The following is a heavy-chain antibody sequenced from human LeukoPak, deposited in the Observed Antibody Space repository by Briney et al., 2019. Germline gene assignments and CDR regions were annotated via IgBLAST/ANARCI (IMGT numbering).Heavy chain of an antibody. V-gene: IGHV1-18*01. CDR3: ARGVLSSSWFFSDYMDV. J-gene: IGHJ6*03. CDR1: GYTFTSYG. CDR2: ISAYNGNT. D-gene: IGHD6-13*01. Sequence: GASVKVSCKASGYTFTSYGISWVRQAPGQGLEWMGWISAYNGNTNYAQQLQGRVTMTTDTSTSTAYMELRSLRSDDTAVYHCARGVLSSSWFFSDYMDVWGKGTTVTISS.